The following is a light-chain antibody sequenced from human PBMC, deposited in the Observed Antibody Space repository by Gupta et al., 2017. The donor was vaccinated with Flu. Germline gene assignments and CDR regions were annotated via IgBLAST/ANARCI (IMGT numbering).Light chain of an antibody. V-gene: IGLV2-11*01. CDR2: DFN. CDR1: EIGVADYKY. J-gene: IGLJ1*01. CDR3: CSHAGSYMWV. Sequence: QSSLTQPRSGSGSPGQAINIACTGVEIGVADYKYVSWHQQFPGKAPKLLIYDFNKRPSGVSDRVSGSKAGNTASLTISGLRTDDEGDYYCCSHAGSYMWVFGTGTEVTVL.